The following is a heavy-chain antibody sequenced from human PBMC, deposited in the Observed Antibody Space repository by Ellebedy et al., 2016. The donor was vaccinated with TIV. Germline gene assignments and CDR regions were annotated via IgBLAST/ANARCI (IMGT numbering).Heavy chain of an antibody. CDR2: IKQDGSEK. CDR3: ARVYDSIDY. V-gene: IGHV3-7*01. D-gene: IGHD3-22*01. CDR1: GFNFSSYW. Sequence: PGGSLRLSCAASGFNFSSYWMSWVRQAPGKGLEWVANIKQDGSEKYYVDSVKGRFTISRDNAKNSLYLQMNSLRAEDTAVYYCARVYDSIDYWGQGTLVTVSS. J-gene: IGHJ4*02.